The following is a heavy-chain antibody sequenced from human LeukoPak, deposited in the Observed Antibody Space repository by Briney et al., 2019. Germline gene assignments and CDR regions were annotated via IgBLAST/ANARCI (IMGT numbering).Heavy chain of an antibody. CDR1: GGSISSYY. CDR2: IYYSGST. D-gene: IGHD6-13*01. V-gene: IGHV4-59*01. Sequence: SETLSLTCTVPGGSISSYYWSWIRQPPGKGLEWIGYIYYSGSTNYNPSLKSRVTISVDTSKNQFSLKLSSVTAADTAVYYCARDRAPIAAAGWDYFDYWGQGTLVTVSS. J-gene: IGHJ4*02. CDR3: ARDRAPIAAAGWDYFDY.